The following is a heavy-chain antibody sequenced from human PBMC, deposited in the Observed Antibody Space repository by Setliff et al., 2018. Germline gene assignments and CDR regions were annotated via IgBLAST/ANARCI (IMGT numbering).Heavy chain of an antibody. CDR1: GYTFTSYA. J-gene: IGHJ1*01. CDR2: INAGNGNT. CDR3: ARAPLTYYYDSSGYYFEYFQH. D-gene: IGHD3-22*01. Sequence: ASVKVSCKASGYTFTSYAMHWVRQAPGQRLEWMGWINAGNGNTKYSQKFQGRVTITRDTSASTAYMELSSLRSEDTAVYYCARAPLTYYYDSSGYYFEYFQHWGQGTLVTVSS. V-gene: IGHV1-3*01.